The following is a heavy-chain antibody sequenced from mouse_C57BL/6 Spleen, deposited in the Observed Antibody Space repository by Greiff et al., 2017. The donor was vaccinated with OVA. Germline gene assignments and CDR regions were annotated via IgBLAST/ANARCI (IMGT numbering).Heavy chain of an antibody. V-gene: IGHV14-2*01. Sequence: VHLQQSGAELVKPGASVKLSCTASGFNFTDYCMHWVKQRTEQGLEWIGKIDPEDGDTNYTPKFKGKATITVDTSSNTAYLQLSSLTSEDTAGYYCDNHGTGYWGQGTTLTVSS. J-gene: IGHJ2*01. CDR1: GFNFTDYC. D-gene: IGHD4-1*01. CDR3: DNHGTGY. CDR2: IDPEDGDT.